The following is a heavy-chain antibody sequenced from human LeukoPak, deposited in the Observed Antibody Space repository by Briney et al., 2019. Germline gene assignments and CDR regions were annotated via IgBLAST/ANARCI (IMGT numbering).Heavy chain of an antibody. D-gene: IGHD5-12*01. Sequence: GGSLRLSCAASGFTFSSYSMNWVRQAPGKGLEWVSYISSSSSTIYYADSVKGRFTISRDNAKNSLYLQMNSLRAEDTAVYYCARVGLRYSGYDGDYMDVWGKGTTVTVSS. J-gene: IGHJ6*03. CDR1: GFTFSSYS. V-gene: IGHV3-48*01. CDR3: ARVGLRYSGYDGDYMDV. CDR2: ISSSSSTI.